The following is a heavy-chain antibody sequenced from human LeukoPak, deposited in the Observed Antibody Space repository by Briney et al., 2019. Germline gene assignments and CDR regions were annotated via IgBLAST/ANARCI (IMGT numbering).Heavy chain of an antibody. CDR2: IRSKAYGGTT. D-gene: IGHD3-3*01. J-gene: IGHJ4*02. CDR1: GFTLGDYA. CDR3: TSIPITIFGVIDY. Sequence: PGGSLRLSCTASGFTLGDYAMSWVRQAPGKGLEWVGFIRSKAYGGTTEYAASVKGRFTISRDDSKSIAYLQMNSLKPEDTAVYYCTSIPITIFGVIDYWGQGTLVTVSS. V-gene: IGHV3-49*04.